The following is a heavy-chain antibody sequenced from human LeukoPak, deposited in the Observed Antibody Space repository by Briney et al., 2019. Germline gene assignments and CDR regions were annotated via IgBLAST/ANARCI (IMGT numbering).Heavy chain of an antibody. Sequence: GGSLRLSCAASGFTFSSYWMHWVRQAPGKGLVWVSRVNSDGSTTNYADSVKGRFTISRDNAKNTLDLQMNSLRAEDTAVYYCARRSSGSPPYYFDYWGQGTLVTVSS. CDR1: GFTFSSYW. CDR2: VNSDGSTT. D-gene: IGHD1-26*01. CDR3: ARRSSGSPPYYFDY. V-gene: IGHV3-74*01. J-gene: IGHJ4*02.